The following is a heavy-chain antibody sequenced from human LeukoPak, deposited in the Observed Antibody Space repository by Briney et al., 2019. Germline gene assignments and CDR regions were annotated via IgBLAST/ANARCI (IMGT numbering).Heavy chain of an antibody. J-gene: IGHJ4*01. D-gene: IGHD6-19*01. V-gene: IGHV3-23*01. CDR1: GFTFSNSA. Sequence: GGSLRLSCAAPGFTFSNSAMSWVRQAPGKGLEWISTLSGSGITTYYADSVKGRFTISRDNSKNTLYLQMNSLRAEDTAVYYCAKGIYSSGWSYFDYWGHGTLVTVSS. CDR3: AKGIYSSGWSYFDY. CDR2: LSGSGITT.